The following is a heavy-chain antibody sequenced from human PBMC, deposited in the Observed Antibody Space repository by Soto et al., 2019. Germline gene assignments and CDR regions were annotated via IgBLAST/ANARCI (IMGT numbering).Heavy chain of an antibody. CDR1: GGSVSDKTYY. D-gene: IGHD4-17*01. CDR2: VYYSGTT. J-gene: IGHJ4*02. Sequence: SETLSLTCSVSGGSVSDKTYYWSWIRQPPGKRLEWIGYVYYSGTTNYNPSLKSRVTISVDLTKNRFSLRLSSVTTADTALYYCARTTAVPNTLRSRYFFDYWGQGTLVTVSS. CDR3: ARTTAVPNTLRSRYFFDY. V-gene: IGHV4-61*01.